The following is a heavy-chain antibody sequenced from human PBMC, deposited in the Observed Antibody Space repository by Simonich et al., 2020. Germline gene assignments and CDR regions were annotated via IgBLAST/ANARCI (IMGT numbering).Heavy chain of an antibody. CDR3: ARVGYSNYYYYGMDV. J-gene: IGHJ6*02. CDR1: GYSISSGYY. D-gene: IGHD6-13*01. CDR2: IYHRGRT. V-gene: IGHV4-38-2*01. Sequence: QVQLQESGPGLVKPSETLSLTCAVSGYSISSGYYWGWIRQPPGKGLECSGSIYHRGRTYYNPSLKSRVTISVDTSKNQFSLKLSSVTAADTAVYYCARVGYSNYYYYGMDVWGQGTTVTVSS.